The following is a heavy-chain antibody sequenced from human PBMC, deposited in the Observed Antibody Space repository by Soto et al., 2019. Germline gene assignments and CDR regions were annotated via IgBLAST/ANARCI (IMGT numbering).Heavy chain of an antibody. V-gene: IGHV3-30*18. Sequence: QVQLVESGGGVVQPGESLRLSCAASGFTFSNYAMHWVRQAPGKGPEWVTFISYDGSDKYYADSVKGRFTISRDNSKNTLYLQMNNLRAEDAAVYYCTKEGNAFDIWGQGTMVTISS. CDR2: ISYDGSDK. CDR1: GFTFSNYA. CDR3: TKEGNAFDI. J-gene: IGHJ3*02.